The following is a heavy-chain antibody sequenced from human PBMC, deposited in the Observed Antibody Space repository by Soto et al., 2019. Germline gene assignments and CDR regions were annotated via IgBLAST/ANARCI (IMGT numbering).Heavy chain of an antibody. Sequence: GASVKVSCKASGYTFTSYYIHWVRQAPGQGLEWMGWINPITGGTNYAPKFQGRVTLTRDTSTSTVYMDLSSLRSEDTAVYYCARDLTGLDYENWFDPWGQGTLVTVSS. CDR2: INPITGGT. J-gene: IGHJ5*02. D-gene: IGHD4-17*01. CDR1: GYTFTSYY. V-gene: IGHV1-2*02. CDR3: ARDLTGLDYENWFDP.